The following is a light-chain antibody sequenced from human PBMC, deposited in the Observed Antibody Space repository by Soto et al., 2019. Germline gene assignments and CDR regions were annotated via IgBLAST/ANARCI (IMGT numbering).Light chain of an antibody. CDR2: GAS. J-gene: IGKJ1*01. Sequence: DIQMTQSPSSLSASVGDRVTITCRASQDISNYLAWYKQKPGEVPKLLIYGASTLQSGVPSRFSGSRSGTDFTLTISRMQTEDVATYYCQNYNRAPWTFGQGTKVETK. CDR1: QDISNY. V-gene: IGKV1-27*01. CDR3: QNYNRAPWT.